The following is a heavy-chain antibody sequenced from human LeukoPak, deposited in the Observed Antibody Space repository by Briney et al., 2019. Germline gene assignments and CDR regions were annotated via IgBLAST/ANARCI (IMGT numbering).Heavy chain of an antibody. J-gene: IGHJ6*02. D-gene: IGHD6-25*01. Sequence: SETLSLTCTVSGGSMTTYYWTCIRQPPGKGLEWLGYVYYSGSTSYNPSLKSRVTISVDTSKNQFSLRLTSVTAADTAVYYCARQNSGARLNVWGQGTTVIVSS. V-gene: IGHV4-59*08. CDR1: GGSMTTYY. CDR2: VYYSGST. CDR3: ARQNSGARLNV.